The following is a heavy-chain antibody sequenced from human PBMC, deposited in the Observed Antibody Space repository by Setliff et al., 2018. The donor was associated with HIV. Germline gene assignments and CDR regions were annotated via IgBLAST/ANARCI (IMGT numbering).Heavy chain of an antibody. CDR1: GGSISNRY. Sequence: PSETLSLTCTVSGGSISNRYWGWIRQPPGKGLEFIGNIHYSGSTDYNPSIKSRVTMSVDMSKNQLSLKVTSVTAADTAVYYCGRLQAWQLVRGYYYYLDVWGRGATVTVSS. V-gene: IGHV4-59*11. J-gene: IGHJ6*03. D-gene: IGHD6-6*01. CDR2: IHYSGST. CDR3: GRLQAWQLVRGYYYYLDV.